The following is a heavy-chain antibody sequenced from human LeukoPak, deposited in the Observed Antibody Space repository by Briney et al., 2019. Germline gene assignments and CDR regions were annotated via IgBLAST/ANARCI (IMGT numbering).Heavy chain of an antibody. CDR1: GYTFTSYD. CDR3: AREDSSSWYGGYYYYYMDV. CDR2: MNPNSGNT. D-gene: IGHD6-13*01. V-gene: IGHV1-8*01. Sequence: ASVKVSCKASGYTFTSYDINWVRQATGQGLEWMGWMNPNSGNTGYAQKFQGRVTMTRNTSISTAYMGLSSLRSEDTAVYYCAREDSSSWYGGYYYYYMDVWGKGTTVTISS. J-gene: IGHJ6*03.